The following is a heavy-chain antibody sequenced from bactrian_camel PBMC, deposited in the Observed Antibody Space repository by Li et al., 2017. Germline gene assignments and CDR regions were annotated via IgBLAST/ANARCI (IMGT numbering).Heavy chain of an antibody. CDR2: VDSADNT. CDR1: GSTRSRLC. J-gene: IGHJ4*01. V-gene: IGHV3S53*01. CDR3: AEGRGSRGEHCYSFNY. D-gene: IGHD6*01. Sequence: QVQLVESGGGSVQAGGSLRLSCAASGSTRSRLCMAWFRLGPGKEREGIAAVDSADNTNYVDSVKGRFTISQDSAKNTVYLQMNNLQPEDTATYYCAEGRGSRGEHCYSFNYWGQGTQVTVSS.